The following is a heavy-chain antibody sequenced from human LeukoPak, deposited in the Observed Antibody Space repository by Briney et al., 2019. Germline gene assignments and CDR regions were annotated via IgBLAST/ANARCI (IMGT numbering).Heavy chain of an antibody. CDR3: LVSAPPIAVADHGSRWFDP. CDR2: INAGNGNT. D-gene: IGHD6-19*01. CDR1: GYTFTSYA. Sequence: ASVKVSCKASGYTFTSYAMHWVRQAPGQRLEWMGWINAGNGNTKYSQKFQGRVTITRDTSASTAYMELSSLRSEDTAVYYCLVSAPPIAVADHGSRWFDPWGQGTLVTVSS. J-gene: IGHJ5*02. V-gene: IGHV1-3*01.